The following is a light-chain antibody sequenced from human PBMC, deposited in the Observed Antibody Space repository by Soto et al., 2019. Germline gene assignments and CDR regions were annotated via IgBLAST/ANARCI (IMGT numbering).Light chain of an antibody. CDR2: WGS. CDR3: MQALQTPWT. J-gene: IGKJ1*01. Sequence: DIMMTQSPLSLPVTPGEPASISCRSSQSLLHSNGYNYLDWYLQKPGQSPQLLIYWGSNRASGVPDRFSGSGSGTDFTLKISSVEAEDFGVYYCMQALQTPWTFGQGTKVEIK. CDR1: QSLLHSNGYNY. V-gene: IGKV2-28*01.